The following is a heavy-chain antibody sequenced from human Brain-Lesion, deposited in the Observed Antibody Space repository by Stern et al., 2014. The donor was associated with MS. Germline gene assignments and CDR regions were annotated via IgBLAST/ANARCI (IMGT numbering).Heavy chain of an antibody. CDR2: ISYDGSNK. Sequence: QMQLVQSGGGVVQPGRPLRLSCVASGFTFSSFGMHWVRQAPGKGLEWVAVISYDGSNKYYADSVKGRFTISRDNSKNTLYMQMNSLRAEDTAVYYCAKDRQWLTYFFDYWGQGSLVTVSS. D-gene: IGHD3-22*01. V-gene: IGHV3-30*18. J-gene: IGHJ4*02. CDR3: AKDRQWLTYFFDY. CDR1: GFTFSSFG.